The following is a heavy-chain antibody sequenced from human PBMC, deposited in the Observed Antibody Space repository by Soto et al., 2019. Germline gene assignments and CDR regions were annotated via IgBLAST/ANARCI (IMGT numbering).Heavy chain of an antibody. CDR1: GYTFTSYA. J-gene: IGHJ4*02. CDR2: INAGNGNT. CDR3: ARHGSGWAY. D-gene: IGHD6-19*01. V-gene: IGHV1-3*05. Sequence: QVQLVQSGAEEKKPGASVKVSCKASGYTFTSYAMHWVRQAPGQRLEWMGWINAGNGNTKYSQKSQGRVTITRDTPASTAYMELSSLRAEDTAVYYCARHGSGWAYWGQGALVTVSS.